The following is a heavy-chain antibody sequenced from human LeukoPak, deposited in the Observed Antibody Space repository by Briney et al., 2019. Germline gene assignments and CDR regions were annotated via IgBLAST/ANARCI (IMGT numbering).Heavy chain of an antibody. CDR1: GYTFTSYD. CDR2: MNPNSGNT. J-gene: IGHJ5*02. CDR3: ARSGVVVPAATSFDP. V-gene: IGHV1-8*01. D-gene: IGHD2-2*01. Sequence: ASVKVSCKASGYTFTSYDINWVRQATGQGLEWMGWMNPNSGNTGYAQKFQGRVTMTRNTSISTAYMELSSLRSEDTAAYYCARSGVVVPAATSFDPWGQGTLVTVSS.